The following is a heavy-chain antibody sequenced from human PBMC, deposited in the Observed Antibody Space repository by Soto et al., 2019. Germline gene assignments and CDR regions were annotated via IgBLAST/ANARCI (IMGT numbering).Heavy chain of an antibody. J-gene: IGHJ4*02. Sequence: QVQLVESGGGVVQPGRSLRLSCAASGFTFSTYAMHWVRQAPGKGLEWVAVISYDGSNKYYAHSVKGRFTISRDNSKNTLSLQMNSLRADDTAVDYCASSGEDYWGQGTLVIVSS. CDR3: ASSGEDY. V-gene: IGHV3-30-3*01. CDR1: GFTFSTYA. CDR2: ISYDGSNK. D-gene: IGHD3-10*01.